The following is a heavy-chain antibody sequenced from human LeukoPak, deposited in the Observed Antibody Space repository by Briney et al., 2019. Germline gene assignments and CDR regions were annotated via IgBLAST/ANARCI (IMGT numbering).Heavy chain of an antibody. Sequence: GGSLRLSCAASGFTFSSYAMHWVRQTPGKGLEWVAIISYDGTNKYSADSVKGRFTISRSTAKNSLYLRMNSLRADDTAVYYCAKLGSTAWTAADYWGQGALVTVSS. D-gene: IGHD2-2*01. J-gene: IGHJ4*02. V-gene: IGHV3-30-3*02. CDR3: AKLGSTAWTAADY. CDR2: ISYDGTNK. CDR1: GFTFSSYA.